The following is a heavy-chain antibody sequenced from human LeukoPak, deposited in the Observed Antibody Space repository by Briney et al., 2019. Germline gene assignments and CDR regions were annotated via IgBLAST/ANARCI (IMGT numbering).Heavy chain of an antibody. Sequence: KTSETLSLTCAVSGGSISSGGYSWSWIRQPPGKGLEWIGYIYHSGSTYYNPSLKSRVTISVDRSKNQFSLKLSSVTAADTAVYYCAKRTVGYYYYGMDVWGQGTTVTVSS. CDR1: GGSISSGGYS. CDR2: IYHSGST. J-gene: IGHJ6*02. D-gene: IGHD4-23*01. V-gene: IGHV4-30-2*01. CDR3: AKRTVGYYYYGMDV.